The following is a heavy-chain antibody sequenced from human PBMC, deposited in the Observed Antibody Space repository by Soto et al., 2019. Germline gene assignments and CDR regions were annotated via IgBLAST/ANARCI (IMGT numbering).Heavy chain of an antibody. Sequence: EVLLVESGGGLVQPGGSLRLSCAASGFTVSSSYMTWVRQAPGKGLEWVSLIYSGGNTYYADSVKGRFTISRDSSKNTLYLQMNSLRAEDTAVYYCARSIYGDYGQWGSRGQGTLVTVSS. V-gene: IGHV3-66*01. J-gene: IGHJ4*02. CDR2: IYSGGNT. CDR3: ARSIYGDYGQWGS. CDR1: GFTVSSSY. D-gene: IGHD4-17*01.